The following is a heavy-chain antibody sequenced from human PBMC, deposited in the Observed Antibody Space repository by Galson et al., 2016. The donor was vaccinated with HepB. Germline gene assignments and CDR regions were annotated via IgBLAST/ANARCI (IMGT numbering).Heavy chain of an antibody. CDR3: ARDRATYDSSGYWFDY. CDR2: LYYDGRNK. Sequence: SLRLSCAASGFTFTSYGMHWVRQAPGKGLEWVAVLYYDGRNKYYADSVKGRFTISRDNSKNTLYLQMNSLRAEDTAVYYCARDRATYDSSGYWFDYWGKGTLVTVSS. CDR1: GFTFTSYG. D-gene: IGHD3-22*01. V-gene: IGHV3-33*01. J-gene: IGHJ4*02.